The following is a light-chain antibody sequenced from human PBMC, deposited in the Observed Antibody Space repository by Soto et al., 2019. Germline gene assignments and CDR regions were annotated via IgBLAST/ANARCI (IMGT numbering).Light chain of an antibody. V-gene: IGKV1-39*01. J-gene: IGKJ5*01. CDR1: QRINIY. CDR3: QQSFSTPT. Sequence: DIQMTQSPSSLSTSVGDSVTITCRASQRINIYLNWYRQXPGKAPEFLIYSASNLQSGVPSRCGGSGSRTDFTITISSLQPEDFATYYCQQSFSTPTFGQGTRLEIK. CDR2: SAS.